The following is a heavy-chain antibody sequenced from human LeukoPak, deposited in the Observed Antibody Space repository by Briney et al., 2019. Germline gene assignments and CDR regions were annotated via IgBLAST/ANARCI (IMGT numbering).Heavy chain of an antibody. CDR3: ARGFRDTAMFLDY. CDR2: ISGSGTPV. J-gene: IGHJ4*02. V-gene: IGHV3-48*03. CDR1: GISLSSYE. Sequence: RAGGSLRLSCEASGISLSSYEMNWVRQAPGKGLEWLSCISGSGTPVYYADSVKGRFTISRDNAKNSLYLQMNSLRAEDTAVYYCARGFRDTAMFLDYWGQGTLVTVSS. D-gene: IGHD5-18*01.